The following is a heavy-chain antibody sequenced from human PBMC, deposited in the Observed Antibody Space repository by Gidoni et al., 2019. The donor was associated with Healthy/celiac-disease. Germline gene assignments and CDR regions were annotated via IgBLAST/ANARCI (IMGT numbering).Heavy chain of an antibody. J-gene: IGHJ4*02. CDR1: GYPIRSGYY. Sequence: QVQLQESGPGLVKPSETRSPTCAVSGYPIRSGYYWGWIRQPPGKGLEWIGSIYQSGSTYYNPSLKSRVTISVDTSKTQFSLKLSSVTAADTAVYYCARVIGVAVAGIGHFDYWGQGTLVTVSS. CDR3: ARVIGVAVAGIGHFDY. CDR2: IYQSGST. D-gene: IGHD6-19*01. V-gene: IGHV4-38-2*01.